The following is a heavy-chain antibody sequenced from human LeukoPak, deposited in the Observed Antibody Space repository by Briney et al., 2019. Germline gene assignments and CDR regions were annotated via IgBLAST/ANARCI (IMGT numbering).Heavy chain of an antibody. V-gene: IGHV7-4-1*02. CDR3: ARDGILSLGLYYGMDV. D-gene: IGHD2/OR15-2a*01. CDR2: INTNTGNP. CDR1: GYTFTSYA. J-gene: IGHJ6*02. Sequence: ASVKVSCKASGYTFTSYAMNWVRQAPGQGLEWMGWINTNTGNPTYAQGFTGRFVFSLDTSVSTAYLQISSLKAEDTAVYYCARDGILSLGLYYGMDVWGQGTTVTVSS.